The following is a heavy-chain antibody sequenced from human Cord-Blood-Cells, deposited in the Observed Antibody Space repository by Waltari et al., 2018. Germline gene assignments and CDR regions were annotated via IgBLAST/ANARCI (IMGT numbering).Heavy chain of an antibody. CDR1: GGSFSGYY. J-gene: IGHJ4*02. V-gene: IGHV4-34*01. D-gene: IGHD6-6*01. CDR3: ARYEYSSSYPFFDY. CDR2: INHSGST. Sequence: QVQLQQWGAGLLKPSETLSLTCAVYGGSFSGYYWSWIRQPPGKGLEWIGEINHSGSTNHNPSLKSRVTISVDTSKNQFSLKLSSVTAADTAVYYCARYEYSSSYPFFDYWGQGTLVTVSS.